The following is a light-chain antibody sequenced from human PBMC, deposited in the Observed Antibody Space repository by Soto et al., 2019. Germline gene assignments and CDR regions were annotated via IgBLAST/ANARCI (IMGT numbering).Light chain of an antibody. CDR1: QDISNY. Sequence: DIQMTQSPSSLSASIGVRVTITCRASQDISNYLAWYQQRPGKVPKLLIYAASTLQSGVPSRFSGSGSGTDFTLTISRLLPEDVATYYCQNLDSAAFTFGPGTKVDIK. J-gene: IGKJ3*01. V-gene: IGKV1-27*01. CDR3: QNLDSAAFT. CDR2: AAS.